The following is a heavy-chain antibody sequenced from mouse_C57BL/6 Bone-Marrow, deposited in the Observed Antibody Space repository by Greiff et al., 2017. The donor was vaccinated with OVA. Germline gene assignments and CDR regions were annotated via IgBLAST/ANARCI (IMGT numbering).Heavy chain of an antibody. CDR1: GYTFTSYW. J-gene: IGHJ1*03. CDR2: INPSSGYT. V-gene: IGHV1-7*01. CDR3: ARRAGSCPWYFEG. D-gene: IGHD6-2*01. Sequence: QVQLQQSGAELAKPGDSVKLSCKASGYTFTSYWMHWVKQRPGQGLEWIGYINPSSGYTKYNQKFKDKATLTADKSSSTAYMQLSSLTYEDSAGYYCARRAGSCPWYFEGWGTGATVTVAS.